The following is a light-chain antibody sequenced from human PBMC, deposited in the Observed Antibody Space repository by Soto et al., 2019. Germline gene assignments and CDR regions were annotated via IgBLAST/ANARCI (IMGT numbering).Light chain of an antibody. V-gene: IGLV2-14*01. CDR3: SSYTSSSTLV. CDR1: SSDVGAYNY. CDR2: DVS. J-gene: IGLJ2*01. Sequence: QSALTQPASVSGSPGQSITISCTGTSSDVGAYNYVSWYQQRPGKAPKLMIYDVSNRPSGVSNRFSGSKSGNTASLTISGLQAEDEADYYCSSYTSSSTLVFGGGTKLTVL.